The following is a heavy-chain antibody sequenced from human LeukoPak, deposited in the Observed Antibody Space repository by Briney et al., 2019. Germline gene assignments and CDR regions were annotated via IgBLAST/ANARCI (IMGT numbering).Heavy chain of an antibody. J-gene: IGHJ4*02. Sequence: SGGSLRLSCAASGFTFSTYNMNWVRQAPGKGLEWVSSISISSSSGYIFYADSVKGRFTISRDDAKNSLYLQMNSLRAEDTAVYYCARGFGVGVKFDYWGQGTLVTVSS. V-gene: IGHV3-21*01. D-gene: IGHD3-3*01. CDR1: GFTFSTYN. CDR2: ISISSSSGYI. CDR3: ARGFGVGVKFDY.